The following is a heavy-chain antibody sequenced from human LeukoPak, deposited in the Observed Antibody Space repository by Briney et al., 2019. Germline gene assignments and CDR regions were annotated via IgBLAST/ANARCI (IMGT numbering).Heavy chain of an antibody. D-gene: IGHD2-21*02. CDR1: GYTFTSYG. Sequence: ASVKVSCKVSGYTFTSYGISWVRQATAQGREWMGWISAYNGNTNYAQKLQGRDTITTDTSTSTAYMELRSLRSDDTAVYYCARDTGDLFDYGGQGTLVTVSS. CDR2: ISAYNGNT. CDR3: ARDTGDLFDY. V-gene: IGHV1-18*01. J-gene: IGHJ4*02.